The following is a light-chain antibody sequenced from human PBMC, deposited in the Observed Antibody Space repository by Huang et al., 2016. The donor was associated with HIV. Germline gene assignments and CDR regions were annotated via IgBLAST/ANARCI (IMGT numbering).Light chain of an antibody. Sequence: EIVLTQSPGTLSLSPGDTATLSCWASQSVGDSLAWYQQKPGQAPRLLFYDASNRASGIPARFSDRGSGTDFTLTIDSLEPEDFAVYYCQQRSDWPRFTFGPGTKVEIK. CDR2: DAS. J-gene: IGKJ3*01. CDR1: QSVGDS. V-gene: IGKV3-11*01. CDR3: QQRSDWPRFT.